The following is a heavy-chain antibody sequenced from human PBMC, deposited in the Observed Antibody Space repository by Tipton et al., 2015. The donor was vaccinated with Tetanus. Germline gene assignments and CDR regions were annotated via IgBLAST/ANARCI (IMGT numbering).Heavy chain of an antibody. V-gene: IGHV4-34*01. CDR2: INHRGGT. CDR3: ASPIKQWLVPLDL. D-gene: IGHD6-19*01. J-gene: IGHJ5*02. CDR1: GGSFSGNY. Sequence: TLSLTCAVSGGSFSGNYWSWIRQPPGKGLEWIGEINHRGGTMYNPSLKSRVTISGDTSKNQFSLNLTSVTAADTAIYYCASPIKQWLVPLDLWGRGILVTVSS.